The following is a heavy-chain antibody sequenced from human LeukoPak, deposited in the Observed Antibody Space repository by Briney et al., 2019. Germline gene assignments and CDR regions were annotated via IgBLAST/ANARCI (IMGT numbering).Heavy chain of an antibody. CDR2: ISSDGTNK. D-gene: IGHD4-23*01. V-gene: IGHV3-30*04. CDR1: RFTFRNYA. J-gene: IGHJ4*02. Sequence: GGSLRLSCAASRFTFRNYAMHWVRQAPGKGLEWVAVISSDGTNKDYADSVKGRFSISRDNSKNSLYLQMNSLRAEDTAVYYCARDAISTVVNEIDYWGQGTLVTVSS. CDR3: ARDAISTVVNEIDY.